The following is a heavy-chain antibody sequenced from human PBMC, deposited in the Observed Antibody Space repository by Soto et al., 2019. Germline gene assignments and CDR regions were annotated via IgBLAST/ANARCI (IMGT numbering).Heavy chain of an antibody. Sequence: QITLKESGPTLVKPTQTLTLTCTFSGFSLSTSGVGVGWIRQPPGKALEWLALIYWDDDKRYCPSLKSRLTITKDTSKNQVVLTMTNMDPVDTATYYCAHISRGDPYYDFWSGPDVWGKGTTVTVSS. J-gene: IGHJ6*04. V-gene: IGHV2-5*02. CDR2: IYWDDDK. CDR1: GFSLSTSGVG. CDR3: AHISRGDPYYDFWSGPDV. D-gene: IGHD3-3*01.